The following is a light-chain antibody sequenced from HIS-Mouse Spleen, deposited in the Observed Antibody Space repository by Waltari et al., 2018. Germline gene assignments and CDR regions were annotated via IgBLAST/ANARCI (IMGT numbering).Light chain of an antibody. CDR3: GTWDSSLSAWV. J-gene: IGLJ3*02. V-gene: IGLV1-51*01. CDR1: SSNIGNTY. CDR2: DNN. Sequence: QSVLTQPPSVSAAPGQKVTISCSGSSSNIGNTYVSWYQQLPGTAPKLLIYDNNKRPSGITDRFSGSKSGTSATLGITGLQTGDEADYYCGTWDSSLSAWVFGGGTKLTVL.